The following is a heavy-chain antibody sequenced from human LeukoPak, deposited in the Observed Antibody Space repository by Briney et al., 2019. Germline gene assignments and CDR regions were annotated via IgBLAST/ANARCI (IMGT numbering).Heavy chain of an antibody. Sequence: SETLSLTCAVYGGSFSGYYWSWIRQPPGKGLEWIGYIYYSGSTNYNPSLKSRVTISVDTSKNQFSLKLSSVTAADTAVYYCATVGYDSSGYYYDYWGQGTLVTVSS. D-gene: IGHD3-22*01. CDR2: IYYSGST. V-gene: IGHV4-59*08. CDR3: ATVGYDSSGYYYDY. J-gene: IGHJ4*02. CDR1: GGSFSGYY.